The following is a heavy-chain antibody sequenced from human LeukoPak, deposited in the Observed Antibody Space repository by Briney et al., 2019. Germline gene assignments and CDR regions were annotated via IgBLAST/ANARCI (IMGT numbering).Heavy chain of an antibody. CDR2: INPSGGST. D-gene: IGHD1-26*01. CDR3: ARDRRSRELRY. Sequence: GASVKVSCKASGYTLTSYYMHWVRQAPGQGLEWMGIINPSGGSTSYAQKFQGRVTMTRGTSTSTVYMELSSLRSEDTAVYYCARDRRSRELRYWGQGTLVTVSS. J-gene: IGHJ4*02. CDR1: GYTLTSYY. V-gene: IGHV1-46*01.